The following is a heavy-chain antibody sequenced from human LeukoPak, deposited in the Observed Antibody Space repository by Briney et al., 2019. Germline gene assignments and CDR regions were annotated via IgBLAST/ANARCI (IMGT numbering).Heavy chain of an antibody. J-gene: IGHJ4*01. CDR1: GFIFSGSV. D-gene: IGHD2-15*01. CDR2: MSYDGTNE. V-gene: IGHV3-30*18. CDR3: AKDSGGSVLED. Sequence: GRSLRLACAASGFIFSGSVMHWVRQAPGKGLEWVAIMSYDGTNENYGDSVKGRFTISRDNSKNTLYLHMNSLRHDDTAVYYCAKDSGGSVLEDGGHGSLVIVSS.